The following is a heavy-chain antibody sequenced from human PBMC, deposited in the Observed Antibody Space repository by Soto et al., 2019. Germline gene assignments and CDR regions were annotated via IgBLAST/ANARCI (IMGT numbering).Heavy chain of an antibody. D-gene: IGHD6-13*01. V-gene: IGHV4-4*02. CDR2: IYHSGST. CDR1: GGSISSTNW. Sequence: QVQLQESDPGLVRPSGTLSLTCTVSGGSISSTNWWSWVRQPPGKGLEWIGEIYHSGSTSYNPSLKSRVTMSVDKSKNQFSLRLSSVTAADTAVYYCARDGAAALFRPPLTFWGQGTLVTVSS. CDR3: ARDGAAALFRPPLTF. J-gene: IGHJ4*02.